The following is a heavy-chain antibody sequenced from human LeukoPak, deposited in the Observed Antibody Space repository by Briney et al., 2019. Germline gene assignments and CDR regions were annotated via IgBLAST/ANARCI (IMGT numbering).Heavy chain of an antibody. CDR1: GFTFTKYW. D-gene: IGHD2-2*01. CDR3: ARGLDCRSTSCYLDN. J-gene: IGHJ4*02. CDR2: IKQDGGEK. Sequence: GGSLRLSCAASGFTFTKYWMTWVRQAPGKGLEWVANIKQDGGEKFYVDSVKGRFTISRDNAKNSLDLQTNSLGAEDTAVYYCARGLDCRSTSCYLDNWGQGTLVTVSS. V-gene: IGHV3-7*01.